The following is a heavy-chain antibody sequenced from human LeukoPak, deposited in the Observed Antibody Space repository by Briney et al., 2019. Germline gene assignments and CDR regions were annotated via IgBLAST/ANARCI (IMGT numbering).Heavy chain of an antibody. J-gene: IGHJ4*02. CDR1: GYTLTELS. V-gene: IGHV1-24*01. Sequence: ASVKVSCKVSGYTLTELSMHCVRQAPGKGLEWMGGFDPEDGETIYAQKFKGRVTMTEDTSTDTAYMELSSLRSEDTAVYYCATAKVFCSGGSCRNYYFDYWGQGTLVTVSS. CDR3: ATAKVFCSGGSCRNYYFDY. D-gene: IGHD2-15*01. CDR2: FDPEDGET.